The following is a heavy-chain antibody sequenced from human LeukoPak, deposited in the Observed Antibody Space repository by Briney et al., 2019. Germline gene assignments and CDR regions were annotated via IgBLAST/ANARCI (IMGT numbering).Heavy chain of an antibody. D-gene: IGHD3-3*01. CDR1: GFTFSSYW. V-gene: IGHV3-7*01. CDR3: AREGTIFGVVDAFDI. CDR2: IKQDGSEK. J-gene: IGHJ3*02. Sequence: GGSLRLSCAASGFTFSSYWMSWVRQAPGKGLEWVANIKQDGSEKYYVDSVKGRFTISRDNAKNSLYLQMNSLRAEDTAVYYCAREGTIFGVVDAFDIWGQGTMVTVSS.